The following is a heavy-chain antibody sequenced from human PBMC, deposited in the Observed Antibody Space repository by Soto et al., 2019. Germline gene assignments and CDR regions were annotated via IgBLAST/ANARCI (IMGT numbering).Heavy chain of an antibody. Sequence: GGSLRLSCAASGFTFSDHYMDWVRQAPGKGLEWVGRTRNKANSYTTEYAASVKGRFTISRDDSKNSLYLQMNSLKTEDTAVYYCAREVQEVGYYYGSDIPNWFDPWGQGTLVTVSS. CDR1: GFTFSDHY. V-gene: IGHV3-72*01. CDR3: AREVQEVGYYYGSDIPNWFDP. CDR2: TRNKANSYTT. D-gene: IGHD3-10*01. J-gene: IGHJ5*02.